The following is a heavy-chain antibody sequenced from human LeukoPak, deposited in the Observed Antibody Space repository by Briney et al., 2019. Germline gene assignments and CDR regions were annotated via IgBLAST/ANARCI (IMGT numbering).Heavy chain of an antibody. CDR1: GFTFSSYA. J-gene: IGHJ4*02. CDR3: ARVGYSYGLGAYFDY. V-gene: IGHV3-30-3*01. CDR2: ISYDGSNK. D-gene: IGHD5-18*01. Sequence: PGGSLRLSCAASGFTFSSYAMHWVRQAPGKGLEWVAVISYDGSNKYYADSVKGRFTISRDNSKNTLYLQMNSLRAEDTAVYYYARVGYSYGLGAYFDYWGQGTLVTVSS.